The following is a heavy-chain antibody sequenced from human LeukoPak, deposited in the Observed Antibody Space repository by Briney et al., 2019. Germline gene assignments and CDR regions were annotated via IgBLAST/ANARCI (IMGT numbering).Heavy chain of an antibody. D-gene: IGHD4-11*01. CDR3: ARGTVRHYFDY. J-gene: IGHJ4*02. CDR2: IYHSGST. V-gene: IGHV4-4*02. CDR1: GGSISSSNW. Sequence: PSETLSLTCAVSGGSISSSNWWSWVRQPPGKGLEWIGEIYHSGSTNYNPSLKSRVTISVDASKNQFSLKLSSVTAADTAVYYCARGTVRHYFDYWGQGTLVTVSS.